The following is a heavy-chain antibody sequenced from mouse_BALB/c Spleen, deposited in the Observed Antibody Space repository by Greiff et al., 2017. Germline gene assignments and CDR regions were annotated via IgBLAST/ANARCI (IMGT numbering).Heavy chain of an antibody. V-gene: IGHV5-6*01. Sequence: EVQVVESGGDLVKPGGSLKLSCAASGFTFSSYGMSWVRQTPDKRLEWVATISSGGSYTYYPDSVKGRFTISRDNAKNTLYLQMSSLKSEDTAMYYCARHKTTVGDWYFDVWGAGTTVTVSS. J-gene: IGHJ1*01. CDR2: ISSGGSYT. CDR1: GFTFSSYG. CDR3: ARHKTTVGDWYFDV. D-gene: IGHD1-1*01.